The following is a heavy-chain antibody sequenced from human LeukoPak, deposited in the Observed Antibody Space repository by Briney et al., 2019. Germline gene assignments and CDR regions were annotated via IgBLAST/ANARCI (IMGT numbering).Heavy chain of an antibody. CDR1: GFNFSTYW. Sequence: GGSLRLSCAASGFNFSTYWMTWVRQAPGKGLEWVSAISGSGGSTYYADSVKGRFTISRDNSKNTLYLQMNSLRAEDTAVYYCAKDPSYYYDSSGYIDYWGQGTLVTVSS. CDR2: ISGSGGST. J-gene: IGHJ4*02. V-gene: IGHV3-23*01. D-gene: IGHD3-22*01. CDR3: AKDPSYYYDSSGYIDY.